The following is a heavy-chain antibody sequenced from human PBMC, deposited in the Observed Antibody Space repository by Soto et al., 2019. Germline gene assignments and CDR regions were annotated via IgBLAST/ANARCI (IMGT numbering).Heavy chain of an antibody. Sequence: PSETLSLTCTVSGGSISSYYWSWIRQPPGKGLEWIGYIYYGGSTNYNPSLKSRVTISVDTSKNQFSLKLSSVTAADTAVYYCAIGGSGSYYNPYYFDYWGQGTLVTVSS. J-gene: IGHJ4*02. D-gene: IGHD3-10*01. V-gene: IGHV4-59*01. CDR3: AIGGSGSYYNPYYFDY. CDR1: GGSISSYY. CDR2: IYYGGST.